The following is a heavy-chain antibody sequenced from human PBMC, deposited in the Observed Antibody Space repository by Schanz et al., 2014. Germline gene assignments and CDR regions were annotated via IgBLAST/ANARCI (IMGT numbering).Heavy chain of an antibody. Sequence: QVQLVQSGAEVKKPGSSVKVSCKASRSTFSSYTISWVRQARGQGLEWVGRLIPILGIANYAQKCQGRVAIAADTSSNTAYMELSSLRYEDTALCYCARGTMPGAFDIWGQGTMVTVSS. V-gene: IGHV1-69*02. CDR2: LIPILGIA. D-gene: IGHD1-26*01. CDR3: ARGTMPGAFDI. CDR1: RSTFSSYT. J-gene: IGHJ3*02.